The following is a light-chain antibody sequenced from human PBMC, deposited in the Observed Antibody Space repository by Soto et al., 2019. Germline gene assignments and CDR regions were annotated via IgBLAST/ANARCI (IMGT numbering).Light chain of an antibody. Sequence: SSELTQPPSVSVAPGKTASITCGGNNIGSKSVHWYQQKPGQAPVLVIYYDSDRPSGIPERFSGSNSGHTATLTISRVEAGDEADYYCQVWDGSNDHVVFGGGTKLTVL. CDR3: QVWDGSNDHVV. V-gene: IGLV3-21*04. CDR2: YDS. CDR1: NIGSKS. J-gene: IGLJ2*01.